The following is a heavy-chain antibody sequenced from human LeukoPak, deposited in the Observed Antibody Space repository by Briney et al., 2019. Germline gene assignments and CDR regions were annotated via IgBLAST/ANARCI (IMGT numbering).Heavy chain of an antibody. J-gene: IGHJ3*02. CDR3: ARAMRNPLPWELLERGAFDI. CDR2: INPIGGST. CDR1: GYTFTSYY. D-gene: IGHD1-26*01. Sequence: ASVKVSCKASGYTFTSYYMHWVRQAPGQGLEWMGIINPIGGSTSYAQKFQGRVTMTRDTSTSTVYMELSSLRSEDTAVYYCARAMRNPLPWELLERGAFDIWGQGTMVTVSS. V-gene: IGHV1-46*01.